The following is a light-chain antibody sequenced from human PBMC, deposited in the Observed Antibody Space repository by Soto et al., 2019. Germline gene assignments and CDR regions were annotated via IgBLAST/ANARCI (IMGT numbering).Light chain of an antibody. J-gene: IGLJ1*01. CDR1: SSDVGGSNY. V-gene: IGLV2-14*03. CDR2: DVS. CDR3: GSYSSSSTLYV. Sequence: QSALTQPASVSGSPGQSITISCTGTSSDVGGSNYVSWYQQHQGKAPKLMIYDVSNRPSGVSNRFSGSKSGNTASLTISGLQAEGEADYYCGSYSSSSTLYVFGTGTKVTVL.